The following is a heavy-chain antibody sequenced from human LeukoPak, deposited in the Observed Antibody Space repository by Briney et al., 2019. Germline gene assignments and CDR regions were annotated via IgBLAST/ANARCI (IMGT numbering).Heavy chain of an antibody. CDR1: GFTFTSYS. CDR3: ARERSSGWYYFDY. V-gene: IGHV3-23*01. J-gene: IGHJ4*02. Sequence: PGGSLRLSCAASGFTFTSYSMSWVRQAPGKGLEWVSGTSDRGDYTYYADSVKGRFTISRDNSKNTLYLQMNSLRAEDTAVYYCARERSSGWYYFDYWGQGTLVTVSS. CDR2: TSDRGDYT. D-gene: IGHD6-19*01.